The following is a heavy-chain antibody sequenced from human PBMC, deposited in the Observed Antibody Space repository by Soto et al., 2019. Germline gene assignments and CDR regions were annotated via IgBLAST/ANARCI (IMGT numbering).Heavy chain of an antibody. CDR2: IYYSGST. CDR3: ARVGSSTSFNWFDP. V-gene: IGHV4-31*03. CDR1: GGSISSDGYY. Sequence: SETLSLTCTVSGGSISSDGYYWSWIRQHPGKGLEWIGYIYYSGSTYYNPSLKSRVTISVDTSKNQFSLKLSSVTAVDTAVYYCARVGSSTSFNWFDPWGQGTLVTVSS. J-gene: IGHJ5*02. D-gene: IGHD2-2*01.